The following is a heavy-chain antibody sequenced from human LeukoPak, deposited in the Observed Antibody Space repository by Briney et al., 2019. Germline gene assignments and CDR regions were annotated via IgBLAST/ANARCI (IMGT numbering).Heavy chain of an antibody. Sequence: PSETLSLTCSVSGASISGGTYYWGWIRQPPGKGLEWIGSIYYTESTYDNPSLKSRVTISVDTSKNQFSLKLSSVTAADTAVYYCARRGGSGRAFDYWGQGTLVTVSS. CDR2: IYYTEST. V-gene: IGHV4-39*01. J-gene: IGHJ4*02. CDR1: GASISGGTYY. CDR3: ARRGGSGRAFDY. D-gene: IGHD1-26*01.